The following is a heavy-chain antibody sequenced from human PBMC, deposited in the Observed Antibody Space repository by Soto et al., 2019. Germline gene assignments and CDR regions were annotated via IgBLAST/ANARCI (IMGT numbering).Heavy chain of an antibody. J-gene: IGHJ4*02. Sequence: QLQLQESGPGLVKPSETLSLTCTVSGGSISSSSYYWGWIRQPPGKGLEWIGSIYYSGSTYYNPSLKSRVTISVDTSKNQFSLKLSSVTAADTAVYYCARAGRGSYHIDYWGQGTLVTVSS. CDR1: GGSISSSSYY. CDR3: ARAGRGSYHIDY. D-gene: IGHD1-26*01. CDR2: IYYSGST. V-gene: IGHV4-39*01.